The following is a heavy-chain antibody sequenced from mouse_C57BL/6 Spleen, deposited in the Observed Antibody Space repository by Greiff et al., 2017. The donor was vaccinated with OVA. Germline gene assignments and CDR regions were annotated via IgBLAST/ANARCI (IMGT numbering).Heavy chain of an antibody. CDR1: GYTFTSYT. CDR3: ARWVTTVVAGDY. CDR2: INPSSGYT. V-gene: IGHV1-4*01. D-gene: IGHD1-1*01. Sequence: VQRVESGAELARPGASVKMSCKASGYTFTSYTMHWVKQRPGQGLEWIGYINPSSGYTKYNQKFKDKATLTADKSSSTAYMQLSSLTSEDSAVYYCARWVTTVVAGDYWGQGTTLTVSS. J-gene: IGHJ2*01.